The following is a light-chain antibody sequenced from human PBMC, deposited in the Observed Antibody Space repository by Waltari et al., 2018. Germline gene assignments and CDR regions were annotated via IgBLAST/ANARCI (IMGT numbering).Light chain of an antibody. J-gene: IGLJ3*02. CDR3: QTWGTGVQWV. V-gene: IGLV4-69*01. Sequence: QPVLTQSPSASASLGASVKPTCTLSSEVSSYAVVWPQHQPEKGPRYLMKVNSDGTHTKGDGIPDRFSGSSSGAERYLTLSSLQSDDEADYYCQTWGTGVQWVFGGGSKVTVL. CDR1: SEVSSYA. CDR2: VNSDGTH.